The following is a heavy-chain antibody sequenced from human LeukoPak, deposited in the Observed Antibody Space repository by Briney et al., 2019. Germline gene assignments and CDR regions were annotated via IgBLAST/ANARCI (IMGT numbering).Heavy chain of an antibody. J-gene: IGHJ3*02. D-gene: IGHD3-22*01. CDR1: EFIFSSHS. Sequence: GGSLRLSCAASEFIFSSHSMDWVRQAPGKGLEWVSAISGSGGSTYYADSVKGRFTISRDNSKNTLYLQMNSLRAEDTAVYYCARDSYYYDSSDAFDIWGQGTMVTVSS. CDR3: ARDSYYYDSSDAFDI. CDR2: ISGSGGST. V-gene: IGHV3-23*01.